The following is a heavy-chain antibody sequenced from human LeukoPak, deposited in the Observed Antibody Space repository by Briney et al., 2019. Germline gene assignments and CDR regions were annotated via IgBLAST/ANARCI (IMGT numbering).Heavy chain of an antibody. CDR1: GGSVSGYY. D-gene: IGHD7-27*01. J-gene: IGHJ4*02. V-gene: IGHV4-59*02. CDR2: IYYTGST. Sequence: SETLSLTCTVSGGSVSGYYWSWIRQSPGKGLEWIGDIYYTGSTSYNPSLRSRVNMSADTSKNQFSLKLSSVTAADTAVYYCASRKLGNDYWGQGTLVTVSS. CDR3: ASRKLGNDY.